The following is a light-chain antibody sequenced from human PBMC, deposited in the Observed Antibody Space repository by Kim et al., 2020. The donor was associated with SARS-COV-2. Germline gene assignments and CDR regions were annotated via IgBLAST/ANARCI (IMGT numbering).Light chain of an antibody. J-gene: IGKJ1*01. Sequence: DVVVTQSPLSLPVTPGEPASISCRSSQSLLHRNGHIYLDWYLQKPGQSPQLLIYMGSNRASGVPDRFSGSGSGTDFTLEISRVEAEDVGVYYCMKSLQSRKFGQGTKVDIK. V-gene: IGKV2-28*01. CDR1: QSLLHRNGHIY. CDR2: MGS. CDR3: MKSLQSRK.